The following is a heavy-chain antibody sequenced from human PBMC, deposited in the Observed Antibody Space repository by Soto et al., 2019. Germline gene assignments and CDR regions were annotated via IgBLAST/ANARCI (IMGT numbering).Heavy chain of an antibody. Sequence: PSETLSLTWTVSGGSISSYYWSWIRQPPGKGLEWIGYIYYSGSTNYNPSLKSRVTISVDTSKNQFSLKLSSVTAADTAVYYCARGIRGSGSFYYYYYYGMDVLGQGTTVTVSS. CDR3: ARGIRGSGSFYYYYYYGMDV. CDR2: IYYSGST. CDR1: GGSISSYY. J-gene: IGHJ6*02. D-gene: IGHD3-10*01. V-gene: IGHV4-59*01.